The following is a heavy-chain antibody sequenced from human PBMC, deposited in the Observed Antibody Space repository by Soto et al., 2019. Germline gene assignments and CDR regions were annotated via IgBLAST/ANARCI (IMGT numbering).Heavy chain of an antibody. Sequence: GGSLRLSCAASGFTFSSYGMHWVRQAPGKGLEWVAVISYDGSNKYYADSVKGRFTISRDNSKNTLYLQMNSLRAEDTAVYYCAKGPGYCSGGSCYVAVYWGQGTLVTVSS. J-gene: IGHJ4*02. D-gene: IGHD2-15*01. CDR1: GFTFSSYG. CDR3: AKGPGYCSGGSCYVAVY. CDR2: ISYDGSNK. V-gene: IGHV3-30*18.